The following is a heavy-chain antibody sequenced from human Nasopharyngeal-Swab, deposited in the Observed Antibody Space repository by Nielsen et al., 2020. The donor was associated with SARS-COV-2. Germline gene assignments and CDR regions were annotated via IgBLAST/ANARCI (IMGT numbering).Heavy chain of an antibody. D-gene: IGHD5-18*01. CDR3: ARSGYSYGLPVGYFGH. CDR1: GGSITSYY. V-gene: IGHV4-59*01. J-gene: IGHJ4*02. CDR2: IFYRGNT. Sequence: SETLSLTCTVSGGSITSYYWSWIRQSPGKGLEWLGCIFYRGNTNYNPSLMSRVTISVDTSKNQFSLKLSSVTATDTAVYYCARSGYSYGLPVGYFGHWSQGTLVTVSS.